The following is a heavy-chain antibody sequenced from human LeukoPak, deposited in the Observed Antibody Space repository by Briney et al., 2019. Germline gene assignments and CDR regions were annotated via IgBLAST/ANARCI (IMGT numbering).Heavy chain of an antibody. CDR2: IYYSGST. J-gene: IGHJ4*02. CDR3: ARRVVPTAITYFAY. CDR1: GGSLSSYY. Sequence: SETLSLTCTVSGGSLSSYYWSWIRQPPGKGLEWIGYIYYSGSTNYNPSLKSRVTISVDTSKNQFSLKLSSVTAADTAVYYCARRVVPTAITYFAYWGQGTLVPVSP. V-gene: IGHV4-59*08. D-gene: IGHD2-2*02.